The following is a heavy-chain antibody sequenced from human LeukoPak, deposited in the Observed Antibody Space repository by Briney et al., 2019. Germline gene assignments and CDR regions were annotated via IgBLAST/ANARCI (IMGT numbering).Heavy chain of an antibody. Sequence: GRSLRLSCAASGFTFSSYAMHWVRQAPGKGLEWVAVISYDGSNKYYADSVKGRFTISRDNSKNTLYLQMNSLRAEDTAVYYRARDNAGYGDPRANAFDIWGQGTMVTVSS. V-gene: IGHV3-30*04. D-gene: IGHD4-17*01. CDR2: ISYDGSNK. CDR1: GFTFSSYA. CDR3: ARDNAGYGDPRANAFDI. J-gene: IGHJ3*02.